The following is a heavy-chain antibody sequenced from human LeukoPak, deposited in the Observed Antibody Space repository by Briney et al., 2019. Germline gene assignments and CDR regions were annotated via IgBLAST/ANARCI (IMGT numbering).Heavy chain of an antibody. CDR2: IYYCGST. CDR1: GDSISSSSYY. Sequence: SETLSLTCTVSGDSISSSSYYWAWIRQPPGKGLGWIGSIYYCGSTHYNPSLESRVTMSVDTSKNQLSLKLTSVTAADAAVYYCARQRAYYGSGSYYSGFDYWGQGALITVSS. J-gene: IGHJ4*02. V-gene: IGHV4-39*01. D-gene: IGHD3-10*01. CDR3: ARQRAYYGSGSYYSGFDY.